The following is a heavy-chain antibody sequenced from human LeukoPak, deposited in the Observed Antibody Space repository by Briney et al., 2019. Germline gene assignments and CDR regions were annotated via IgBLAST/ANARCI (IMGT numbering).Heavy chain of an antibody. V-gene: IGHV4-39*01. J-gene: IGHJ6*02. D-gene: IGHD4-17*01. Sequence: ASETLSLTCTVSGGSISSSSYYWGWIRQPPGKGLEWMGSIYYSGSTYYNPSLKSRVTISVDTSKNQFSLKLSSVTAADTAVYYCATVGYGDYYYYGMDVWGQGTTVTVSS. CDR1: GGSISSSSYY. CDR3: ATVGYGDYYYYGMDV. CDR2: IYYSGST.